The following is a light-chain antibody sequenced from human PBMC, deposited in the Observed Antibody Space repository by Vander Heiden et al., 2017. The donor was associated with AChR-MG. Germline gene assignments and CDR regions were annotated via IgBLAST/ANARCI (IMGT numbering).Light chain of an antibody. CDR1: QSIAGKY. Sequence: EIVLTQSPVTLSLSPGERATLSCRASQSIAGKYLAWYQQKPGQAPRLLIYGASTRATGIPDRFSGSGSGTDFTLTISRLEPEDFAVYYCQRYYSSTPLTFGGGTKVEIK. CDR2: GAS. CDR3: QRYYSSTPLT. V-gene: IGKV3-20*01. J-gene: IGKJ4*01.